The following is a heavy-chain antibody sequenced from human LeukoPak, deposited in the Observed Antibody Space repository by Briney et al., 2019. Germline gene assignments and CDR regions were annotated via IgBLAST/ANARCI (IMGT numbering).Heavy chain of an antibody. CDR2: IIPIFGTA. D-gene: IGHD1-26*01. CDR1: GGTFSSYA. J-gene: IGHJ4*02. CDR3: ARDGASLGAQFDY. V-gene: IGHV1-69*06. Sequence: ASVKVSCKASGGTFSSYAISWVRQAPGQGLEWMGGIIPIFGTANYAQKFQGRVTITADKSTSTAYMELSSLRSEDTAVYYCARDGASLGAQFDYWGQGALVTVSS.